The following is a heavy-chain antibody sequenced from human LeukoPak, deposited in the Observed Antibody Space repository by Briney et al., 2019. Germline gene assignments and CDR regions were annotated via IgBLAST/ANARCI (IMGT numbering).Heavy chain of an antibody. Sequence: GSSVKVSCKASGGTFSSYAISWVRQAPGQGLEWMGGIIPIFGTANYAQKFQGRVTITTDESTSSAYMELSSLRSEDTAVYYCAATVTQPPPNFYYYYYMDVWGKGTTVTVSS. CDR1: GGTFSSYA. V-gene: IGHV1-69*05. CDR2: IIPIFGTA. D-gene: IGHD4-11*01. CDR3: AATVTQPPPNFYYYYYMDV. J-gene: IGHJ6*03.